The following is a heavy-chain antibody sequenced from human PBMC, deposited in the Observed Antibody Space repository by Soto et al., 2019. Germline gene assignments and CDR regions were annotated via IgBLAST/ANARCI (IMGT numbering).Heavy chain of an antibody. Sequence: QVQLQESGPGLVKPSQTLSLTCSLSGGSINSDEFYWTWIRQSPGKGLEWIGYIYSSGRTHYNPSLKSRINISLDTSNIPLSLRLSSVTAADTAVYYCARMGLHLGELSRNWFDPWGRGTLVTVSS. D-gene: IGHD3-16*02. J-gene: IGHJ5*02. CDR1: GGSINSDEFY. V-gene: IGHV4-31*03. CDR3: ARMGLHLGELSRNWFDP. CDR2: IYSSGRT.